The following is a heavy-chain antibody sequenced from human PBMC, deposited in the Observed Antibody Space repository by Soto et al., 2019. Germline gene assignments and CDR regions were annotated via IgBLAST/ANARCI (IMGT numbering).Heavy chain of an antibody. V-gene: IGHV5-10-1*01. CDR1: GYRFTRYW. Sequence: PGESLKISCKGSGYRFTRYWISWVRQMPGKGLEWLGRIDPSDSYTNYSPSFQGHVTISADKSISTAYLQWSSLKASGTAMYYCARHPSGIVAVPAAPYDAFDIWGQGTMVTVSS. J-gene: IGHJ3*02. D-gene: IGHD2-2*01. CDR3: ARHPSGIVAVPAAPYDAFDI. CDR2: IDPSDSYT.